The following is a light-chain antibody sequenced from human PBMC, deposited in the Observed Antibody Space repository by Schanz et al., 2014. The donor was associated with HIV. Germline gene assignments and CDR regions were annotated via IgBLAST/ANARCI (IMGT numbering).Light chain of an antibody. CDR1: QSVENS. J-gene: IGKJ4*01. CDR2: GAS. CDR3: QQRTTWPLT. V-gene: IGKV3-11*01. Sequence: EIVLTQSPATLSLSPGERATLSCRASQSVENSLAWYQQKPGQAPRLLIFGASNRAIGIPDRFSGSESGTDFTLTISNLEPEDFAVYYCQQRTTWPLTFGGGTKVGIK.